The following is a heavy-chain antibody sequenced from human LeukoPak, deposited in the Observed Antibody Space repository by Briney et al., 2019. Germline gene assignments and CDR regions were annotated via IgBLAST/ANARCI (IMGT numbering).Heavy chain of an antibody. J-gene: IGHJ4*02. D-gene: IGHD6-19*01. Sequence: GASVKVSCKASGYTFTDYDMHWVRQAPGQGLEWMGWINPNSGGTNYAQKFQGRVTMTRDTSISTAYMELSRLRSEDTAVYYCARDQENSSGDYWGQGTLVTVSS. CDR2: INPNSGGT. CDR1: GYTFTDYD. CDR3: ARDQENSSGDY. V-gene: IGHV1-2*02.